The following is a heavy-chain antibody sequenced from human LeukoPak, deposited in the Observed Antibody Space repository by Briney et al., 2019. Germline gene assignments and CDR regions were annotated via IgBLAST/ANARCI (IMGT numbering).Heavy chain of an antibody. CDR3: ARRPYSSGWYLDWYFDL. J-gene: IGHJ2*01. Sequence: GESLKISCKGSGYSFTSYWIGWVRQMPGKGLEWMGITYPGDSDTRYSPSFQGQVTISADKSISTAYLQWSSLKASDTAMYYCARRPYSSGWYLDWYFDLWGRGTLVTVSS. D-gene: IGHD6-19*01. CDR1: GYSFTSYW. CDR2: TYPGDSDT. V-gene: IGHV5-51*01.